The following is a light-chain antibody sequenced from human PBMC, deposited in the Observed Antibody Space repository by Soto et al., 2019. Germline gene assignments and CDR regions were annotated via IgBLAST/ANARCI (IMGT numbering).Light chain of an antibody. V-gene: IGKV1-39*01. CDR3: QQSYRTPWT. Sequence: DTQMTQSPSSLSASVGDTVTISCRPSQSISSYVNWYQQAPGKAPVLLIYAASSLQSGVPSRFSGSESGTDFTLTISSLQPEDFGTYYWQQSYRTPWTFGQGTKVEIK. J-gene: IGKJ1*01. CDR2: AAS. CDR1: QSISSY.